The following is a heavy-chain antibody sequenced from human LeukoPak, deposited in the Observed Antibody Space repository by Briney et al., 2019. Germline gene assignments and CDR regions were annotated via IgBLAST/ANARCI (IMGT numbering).Heavy chain of an antibody. Sequence: SETLSLTCTVSAGSITSSSYYWGWIRQPPGKGLEWIGSIYYSGSTYYNPSLKSRLTISVDTSKNQFSLRLSSVTAVDTAVYYCAGNSGYDFYRFDYWGQGTLVTVSS. CDR3: AGNSGYDFYRFDY. V-gene: IGHV4-39*01. CDR2: IYYSGST. CDR1: AGSITSSSYY. J-gene: IGHJ4*02. D-gene: IGHD5-12*01.